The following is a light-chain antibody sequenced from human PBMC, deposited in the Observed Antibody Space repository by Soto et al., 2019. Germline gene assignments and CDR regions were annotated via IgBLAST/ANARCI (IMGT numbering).Light chain of an antibody. CDR3: SAKTSRSSNSV. CDR1: TSDVGAYNY. CDR2: EVS. J-gene: IGLJ1*01. Sequence: QSALAQPASVSGSPGQSITISCTGSTSDVGAYNYVSWYKHHPGQAPQLMIYEVSNRPSGVSNRFSGSKSGNTASLTISGLQADDEGDYYCSAKTSRSSNSVLGNGTKLTV. V-gene: IGLV2-14*01.